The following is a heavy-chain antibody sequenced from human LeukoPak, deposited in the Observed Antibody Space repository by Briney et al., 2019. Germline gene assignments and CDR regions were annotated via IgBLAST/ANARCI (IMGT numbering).Heavy chain of an antibody. CDR3: ASRRYCGGDCYSGRWFDP. D-gene: IGHD2-21*02. CDR1: DGSFSGYY. V-gene: IGHV4-34*01. Sequence: PAETLSLTYAVYDGSFSGYYWSWIREPPGKGLEWMGEINHRGSTNYNPSLKSRVTISVETSKNQFSLKVSSVTAADTAVYYCASRRYCGGDCYSGRWFDPWGQGTLVTVSS. CDR2: INHRGST. J-gene: IGHJ5*02.